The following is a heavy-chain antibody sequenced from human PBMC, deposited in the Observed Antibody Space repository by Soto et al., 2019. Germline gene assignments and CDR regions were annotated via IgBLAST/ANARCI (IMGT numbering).Heavy chain of an antibody. V-gene: IGHV1-69*01. J-gene: IGHJ4*02. CDR2: IIPIFGTA. CDR3: AIEMAACVEPLDF. D-gene: IGHD6-19*01. Sequence: QVQLVQSGAEVKKPGSSVKVSCKASGGTFSSYAISWVRQAPGQGLEWMGGIIPIFGTANYAQKFQGRVKTTGAESTSLGCLGLNSLGADDSAVYCCAIEMAACVEPLDFWGQGTLVTVSS. CDR1: GGTFSSYA.